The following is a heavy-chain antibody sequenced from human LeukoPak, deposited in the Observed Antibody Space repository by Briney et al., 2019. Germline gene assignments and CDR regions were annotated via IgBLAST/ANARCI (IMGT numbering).Heavy chain of an antibody. D-gene: IGHD5-24*01. CDR1: GFTFSTFA. CDR3: ARDPRDDYNSRIFDI. V-gene: IGHV3-48*01. J-gene: IGHJ3*02. Sequence: GGSLRLSCAASGFTFSTFAMIWVRQAPGKGLEWVSYISSSSSTMYYADSVKGRFTISRDNAKNSLYLQMNSLRAEDTAVYYCARDPRDDYNSRIFDIWGLGTMVTVSS. CDR2: ISSSSSTM.